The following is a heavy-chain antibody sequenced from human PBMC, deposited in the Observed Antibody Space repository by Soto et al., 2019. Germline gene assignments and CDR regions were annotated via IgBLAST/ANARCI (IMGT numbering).Heavy chain of an antibody. CDR1: GYIFINYG. D-gene: IGHD3-10*01. Sequence: QVQLVQSGAEVKKPGASMKVSCKASGYIFINYGISWVRQAPGQGLEWMGWINSYNGNTNSAQKVQSRVTMTTDTSTNTAYMELRSLTADDTAVYYCARSAGVVDGDDYWGQGTLVTVSS. V-gene: IGHV1-18*01. CDR2: INSYNGNT. CDR3: ARSAGVVDGDDY. J-gene: IGHJ4*02.